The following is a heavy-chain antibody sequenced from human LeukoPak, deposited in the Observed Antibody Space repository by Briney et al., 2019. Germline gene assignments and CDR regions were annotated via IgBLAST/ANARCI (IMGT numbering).Heavy chain of an antibody. J-gene: IGHJ3*02. D-gene: IGHD2/OR15-2a*01. CDR3: ASSVLRSVAFDI. V-gene: IGHV4-34*01. CDR1: GGSFSGYY. Sequence: SETLSLTCAVYGGSFSGYYWSWIRQPPGRGLEWIGEINHSGSTNYNPSLKSRVTISVDTSKNQFSLKLSSVTAADTAVYYCASSVLRSVAFDIWGQGTMVTVSS. CDR2: INHSGST.